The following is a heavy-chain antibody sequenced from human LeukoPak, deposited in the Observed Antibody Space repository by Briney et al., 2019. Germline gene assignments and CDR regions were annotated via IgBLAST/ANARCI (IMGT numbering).Heavy chain of an antibody. CDR1: GFIFSDYE. J-gene: IGHJ5*02. V-gene: IGHV3-48*03. D-gene: IGHD1-14*01. CDR3: AGDRPGTTYGFAH. Sequence: GGSLRLSCVASGFIFSDYEMNWVRQAPGKGLEYISYISGSGNTMNCADSVKGRFIISRDNAKNSLHLQMNSLRVEDTAFYYCAGDRPGTTYGFAHWGQGTLVSVSS. CDR2: ISGSGNTM.